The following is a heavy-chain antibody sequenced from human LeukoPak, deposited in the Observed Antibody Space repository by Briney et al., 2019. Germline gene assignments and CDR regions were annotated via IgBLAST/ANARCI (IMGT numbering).Heavy chain of an antibody. CDR2: ISSSSSYI. CDR1: GFTFSSYS. Sequence: GGSLRLSCAASGFTFSSYSMNWVRQGPGKGLEWVSSISSSSSYIYYADSVKGRFTISRDNAKNSLYLQMNSLRAEDTAVYYCARDNPTSNYYDSSGKYRGDYWGEGTLVTVSS. D-gene: IGHD3-22*01. J-gene: IGHJ4*02. V-gene: IGHV3-21*01. CDR3: ARDNPTSNYYDSSGKYRGDY.